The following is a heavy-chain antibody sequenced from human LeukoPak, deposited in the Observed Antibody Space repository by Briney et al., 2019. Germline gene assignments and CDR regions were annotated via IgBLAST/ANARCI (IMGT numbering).Heavy chain of an antibody. Sequence: GGSLRLSCAASGFTFSSYSMNWVRQAPGKGLEWVSSISSSSSYIYYADSVKGRFTISRDNAKNSLYLQMNSLRAEDTAVYYCARVGTTVTSVGYWGQGTLVTVSS. CDR1: GFTFSSYS. D-gene: IGHD4-17*01. J-gene: IGHJ4*02. V-gene: IGHV3-21*01. CDR2: ISSSSSYI. CDR3: ARVGTTVTSVGY.